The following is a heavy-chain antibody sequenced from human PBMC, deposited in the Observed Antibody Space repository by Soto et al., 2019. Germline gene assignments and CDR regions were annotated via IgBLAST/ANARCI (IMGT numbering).Heavy chain of an antibody. CDR2: IYYSGST. CDR1: GGSISSSSYY. D-gene: IGHD2-15*01. Sequence: SETLSLTCTVSGGSISSSSYYWGWIRQPPGKGLEWIGSIYYSGSTNYNPSLKTRVTISADTSKNQFSLELTSVAAADTAVYYCTTRECSGGSCFEDYWGRGTLVTVSS. J-gene: IGHJ4*02. CDR3: TTRECSGGSCFEDY. V-gene: IGHV4-39*01.